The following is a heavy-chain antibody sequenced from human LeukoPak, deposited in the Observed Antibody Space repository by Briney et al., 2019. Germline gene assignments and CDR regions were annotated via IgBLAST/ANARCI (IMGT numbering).Heavy chain of an antibody. D-gene: IGHD1-26*01. CDR3: ARTVVGATTDDAFDI. J-gene: IGHJ3*02. Sequence: ASMKVSCKASGGTFSSYAISWVRQAPGQGLEWMGRIIPIFGTANYAQKFQGRVTITTDESTSTAYMELSSLRSEDTAVYYCARTVVGATTDDAFDIWGQGTMVTVSS. V-gene: IGHV1-69*05. CDR2: IIPIFGTA. CDR1: GGTFSSYA.